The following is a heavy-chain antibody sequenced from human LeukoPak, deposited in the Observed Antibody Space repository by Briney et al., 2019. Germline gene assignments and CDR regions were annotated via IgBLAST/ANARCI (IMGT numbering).Heavy chain of an antibody. D-gene: IGHD6-13*01. CDR1: GFTFSSYW. J-gene: IGHJ4*02. CDR3: AKDSKVAAAGYFFDY. V-gene: IGHV3-7*01. Sequence: GGSLRLSCAASGFTFSSYWMSWVRQTPGKGLEWVANIKQDGSEEYYVDSVKGRFTISRDNAKNSLYLQMNSLRAEDTAVYHCAKDSKVAAAGYFFDYWGQGTLVTVSS. CDR2: IKQDGSEE.